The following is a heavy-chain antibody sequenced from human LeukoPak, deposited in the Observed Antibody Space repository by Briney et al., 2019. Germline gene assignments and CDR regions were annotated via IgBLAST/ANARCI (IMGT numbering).Heavy chain of an antibody. V-gene: IGHV3-11*01. CDR2: ISSSGSTI. CDR1: GFTFSDYY. CDR3: AKASAGGYYDSSGYFDY. Sequence: GGSLRLSCAASGFTFSDYYMSWIRQAPGKGLEWVSYISSSGSTIYYADSVKGRFTISRDNAKNSLYLQMNSLRAEDTAVYYCAKASAGGYYDSSGYFDYWGQGTLVTVSS. J-gene: IGHJ4*02. D-gene: IGHD3-22*01.